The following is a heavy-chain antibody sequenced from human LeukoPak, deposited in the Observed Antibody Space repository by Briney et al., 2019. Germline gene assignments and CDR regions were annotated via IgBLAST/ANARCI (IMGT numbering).Heavy chain of an antibody. V-gene: IGHV3-11*04. J-gene: IGHJ4*02. D-gene: IGHD3-10*01. Sequence: GGSLRLSCAASGFTFSDYYMSWIRQAPGKGLEWVSYITNSGSTIYYADSVKGRFTISRDNAKNSLYLQMNSLRAEDTAVYYCARDRLVRGVISRGFDYWGQGTLVTVSS. CDR2: ITNSGSTI. CDR3: ARDRLVRGVISRGFDY. CDR1: GFTFSDYY.